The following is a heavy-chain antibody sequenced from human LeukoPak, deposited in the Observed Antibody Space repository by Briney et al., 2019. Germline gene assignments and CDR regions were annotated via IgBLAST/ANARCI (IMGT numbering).Heavy chain of an antibody. D-gene: IGHD3-9*01. CDR2: IYYSGST. V-gene: IGHV4-59*01. CDR3: ARENYDILTGYFYFDY. Sequence: SETLSLTCTVSGGSISSYYWSWIRQPPGKGLEWIGYIYYSGSTNYNPSLKSRVTISVDTSKNQFSLELSSVTAADTAVYYCARENYDILTGYFYFDYWGQGTLVTVSS. CDR1: GGSISSYY. J-gene: IGHJ4*02.